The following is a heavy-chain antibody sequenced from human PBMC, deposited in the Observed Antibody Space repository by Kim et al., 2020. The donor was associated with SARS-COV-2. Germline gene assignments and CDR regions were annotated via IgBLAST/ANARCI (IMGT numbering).Heavy chain of an antibody. V-gene: IGHV1-2*02. J-gene: IGHJ6*02. CDR3: ARDQGGLDV. Sequence: GATNYAQKFQDRITLTRDTSISTGYMELNRLTADDTAVYYCARDQGGLDVWGQGTTVTVSS. CDR2: GAT.